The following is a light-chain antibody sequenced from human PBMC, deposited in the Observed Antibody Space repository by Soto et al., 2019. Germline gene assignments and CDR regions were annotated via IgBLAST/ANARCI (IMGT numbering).Light chain of an antibody. CDR1: QSVSSN. Sequence: ERVMTQSPATLSVSPGERATLSCRASQSVSSNLAWYQQKPGQAPRLLIYGASTRATDVPARFSGSGSGTEFTLTISSMQSEDFALYYCQQYNNWPLLTFCGGTKVEIK. CDR3: QQYNNWPLLT. V-gene: IGKV3-15*01. J-gene: IGKJ4*01. CDR2: GAS.